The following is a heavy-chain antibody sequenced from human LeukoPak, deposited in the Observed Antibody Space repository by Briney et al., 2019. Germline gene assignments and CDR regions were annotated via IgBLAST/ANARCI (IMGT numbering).Heavy chain of an antibody. CDR1: VGSISTYY. D-gene: IGHD5-12*01. CDR2: TYYSGST. J-gene: IGHJ4*02. V-gene: IGHV4-59*01. Sequence: SETLSLTCTVSVGSISTYYWSWIRQPPGKGLEWIGYTYYSGSTNYNPSLKSRVTISVDTSKNQFSLKLSSVTAADTAVYYCARGMDIVATMTYFDYWGQGTLVTVSS. CDR3: ARGMDIVATMTYFDY.